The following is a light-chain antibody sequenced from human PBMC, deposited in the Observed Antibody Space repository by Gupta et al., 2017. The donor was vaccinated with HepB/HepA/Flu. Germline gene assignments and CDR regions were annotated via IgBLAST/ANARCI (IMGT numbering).Light chain of an antibody. Sequence: EIVLTQSPGTLSLSPGERATLSCRASQSVSSSYLAWDQQKPGQAPRLLIYGAYSRDTGIRDRFSGSGSGTDFTLTSSRLETEDFAVYYFQQYGSSPFGGGTKVEIK. CDR2: GAY. V-gene: IGKV3-20*01. CDR1: QSVSSSY. J-gene: IGKJ4*01. CDR3: QQYGSSP.